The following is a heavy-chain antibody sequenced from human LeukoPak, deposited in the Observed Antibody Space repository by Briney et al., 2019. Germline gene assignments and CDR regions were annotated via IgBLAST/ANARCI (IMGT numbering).Heavy chain of an antibody. CDR3: GRLHTSGAIVRGVT. Sequence: SETLSLTCAVFGGSISSDHWWSWVRQSPGKGLEWIGSIYYTGSTYYNPALKSRLTISVDTSKNQFSLKLSSVTAADTAVYYCGRLHTSGAIVRGVTWGQGTLVTVSS. J-gene: IGHJ4*02. CDR2: IYYTGST. CDR1: GGSISSDHW. V-gene: IGHV4-4*02. D-gene: IGHD3-10*01.